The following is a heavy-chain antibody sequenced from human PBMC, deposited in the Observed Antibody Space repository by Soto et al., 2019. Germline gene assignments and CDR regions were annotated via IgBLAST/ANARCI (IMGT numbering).Heavy chain of an antibody. Sequence: SQTLSLPCAITGDGVSSNSAGWSWVRQSPSRGLEWLGRTYYRSKWYYEYAVSVRSRITINPDTSKNQYSLQLNSVTPEDTAVYFCARGEQYSGRIFDYWGQGTLVTVSS. CDR3: ARGEQYSGRIFDY. CDR1: GDGVSSNSAG. CDR2: TYYRSKWYY. J-gene: IGHJ4*01. V-gene: IGHV6-1*01. D-gene: IGHD1-26*01.